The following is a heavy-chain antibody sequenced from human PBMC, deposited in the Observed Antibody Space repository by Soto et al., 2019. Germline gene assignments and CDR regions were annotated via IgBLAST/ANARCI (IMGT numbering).Heavy chain of an antibody. CDR2: ISWNGGRT. CDR1: DFTLEHYD. Sequence: EVKVVESGGGLTRPGESLTLSCIGYDFTLEHYDMSWVRQVPGRGLEWVSGISWNGGRTGYGDSVKGRITISRDNAKNTVSLEMTSLRPGDTALYYCVRGIDAFDVWGRGTMVTVSS. V-gene: IGHV3-20*04. CDR3: VRGIDAFDV. J-gene: IGHJ3*01.